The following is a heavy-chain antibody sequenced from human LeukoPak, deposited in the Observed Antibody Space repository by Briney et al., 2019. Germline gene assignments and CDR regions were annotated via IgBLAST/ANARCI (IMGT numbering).Heavy chain of an antibody. CDR2: ISAYNGNT. Sequence: ASVKVSCKASGYTFTTYFMHWVRQAPGQGLEWMGWISAYNGNTNYAQKLQGRVTMTTDTSTSTAYMELRSLRSDDTAVYYCARDLSPGYYDSSGYYCDYWGQGTLVTVSS. CDR3: ARDLSPGYYDSSGYYCDY. D-gene: IGHD3-22*01. J-gene: IGHJ4*02. CDR1: GYTFTTYF. V-gene: IGHV1-18*04.